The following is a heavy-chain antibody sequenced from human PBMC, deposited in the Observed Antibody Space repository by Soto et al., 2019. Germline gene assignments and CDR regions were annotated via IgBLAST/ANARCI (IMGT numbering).Heavy chain of an antibody. D-gene: IGHD3-3*01. CDR1: GFSFGSYA. J-gene: IGHJ4*02. V-gene: IGHV3-23*01. Sequence: PGGSLRLSCAASGFSFGSYALSWVRQAPGKGLEWVSTISGSDGKTFYADSVKGRFSISRDTSQNTLYLQMNSLRADDTAIYYCARWSYLDYWGQGTRATVPS. CDR2: ISGSDGKT. CDR3: ARWSYLDY.